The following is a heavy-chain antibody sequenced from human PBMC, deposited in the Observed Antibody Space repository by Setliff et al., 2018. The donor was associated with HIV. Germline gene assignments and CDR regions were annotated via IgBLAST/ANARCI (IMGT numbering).Heavy chain of an antibody. J-gene: IGHJ6*02. CDR3: ARTVTYYYDSSGYPWYYYGMDV. D-gene: IGHD3-22*01. CDR2: INAGNGNT. V-gene: IGHV1-3*01. CDR1: GYTFTSYA. Sequence: ASVKVSCKASGYTFTSYAMHWVRQAPGQRLEWMGWINAGNGNTKYSQKFQGRVTITRDTSASTAYMELSSLRSEDTAVYYCARTVTYYYDSSGYPWYYYGMDVWGQGTTVTVSS.